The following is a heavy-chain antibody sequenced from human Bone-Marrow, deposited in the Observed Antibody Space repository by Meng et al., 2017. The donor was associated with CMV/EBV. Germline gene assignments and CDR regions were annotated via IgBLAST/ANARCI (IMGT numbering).Heavy chain of an antibody. Sequence: GGSLRLSCAASGFTFSSYWMSWVRQAPGKGLEWVASIKQDGSEKYYVDSVKGRFTISRDNAKNSLYLQMNSLRAEDTAVYYCARDARGDVVVPAAMGDYYYYYGMDVWGQGTTVTVSS. CDR1: GFTFSSYW. CDR2: IKQDGSEK. J-gene: IGHJ6*02. CDR3: ARDARGDVVVPAAMGDYYYYYGMDV. D-gene: IGHD2-2*01. V-gene: IGHV3-7*01.